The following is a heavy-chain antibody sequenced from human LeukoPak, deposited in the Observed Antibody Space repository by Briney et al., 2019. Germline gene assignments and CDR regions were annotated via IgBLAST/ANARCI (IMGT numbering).Heavy chain of an antibody. D-gene: IGHD1-14*01. J-gene: IGHJ6*03. CDR1: GFTVSSNY. CDR2: IYSGGST. V-gene: IGHV3-66*02. Sequence: GGSLRLSCAASGFTVSSNYMSWVRQAPGKGLEWVSVIYSGGSTYYADSVKGRFTISRDNSKNTLHLQMNSLRAEDTAVYYCARDRGIRPYYYYYMDVWGKGTTVTVSS. CDR3: ARDRGIRPYYYYYMDV.